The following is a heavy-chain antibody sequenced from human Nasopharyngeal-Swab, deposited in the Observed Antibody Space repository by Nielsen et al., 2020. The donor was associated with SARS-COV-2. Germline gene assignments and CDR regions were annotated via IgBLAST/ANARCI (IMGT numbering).Heavy chain of an antibody. CDR1: GFTFSEYA. V-gene: IGHV3-23*01. D-gene: IGHD4-23*01. CDR3: AKGTAWEVGTLDY. J-gene: IGHJ4*02. Sequence: GESLKISCAASGFTFSEYAFHWVRQVPGKGLEWVSVISGGGESTHYADSVEGRFSISRVDSRETVYLQMNSLRAEDTAVYYCAKGTAWEVGTLDYWGQGTLVTVSS. CDR2: ISGGGEST.